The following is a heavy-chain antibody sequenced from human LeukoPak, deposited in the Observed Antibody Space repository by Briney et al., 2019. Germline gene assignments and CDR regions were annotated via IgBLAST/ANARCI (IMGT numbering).Heavy chain of an antibody. Sequence: SQTLSLTCTVSGGFLSRGDYYGSWIPQPPAKGLEWIGYIYYSGSPYYNPSLTSRVTISEDTSKNESSLELRDITAADTAVYYCASASVGSGYEADWFDPWGQGTLVTVSS. CDR1: GGFLSRGDYY. CDR2: IYYSGSP. V-gene: IGHV4-30-4*01. J-gene: IGHJ5*02. D-gene: IGHD5-12*01. CDR3: ASASVGSGYEADWFDP.